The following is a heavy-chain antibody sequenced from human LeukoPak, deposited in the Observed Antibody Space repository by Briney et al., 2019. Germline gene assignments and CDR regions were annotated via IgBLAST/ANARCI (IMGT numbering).Heavy chain of an antibody. D-gene: IGHD6-13*01. Sequence: PSETLSLTCTVSGGSISSYYWSWIRQPPGKGLEWIGYIYYSGSTNYNPSHKSRVTISVDTSKNQFSLKLSSVTAADTAVYYCARASPSLYYYFDYWGQGTLVTVSS. CDR3: ARASPSLYYYFDY. CDR1: GGSISSYY. V-gene: IGHV4-59*01. J-gene: IGHJ4*02. CDR2: IYYSGST.